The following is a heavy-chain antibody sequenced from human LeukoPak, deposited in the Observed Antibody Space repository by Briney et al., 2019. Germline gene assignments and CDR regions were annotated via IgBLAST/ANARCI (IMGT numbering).Heavy chain of an antibody. J-gene: IGHJ6*03. V-gene: IGHV4-34*01. D-gene: IGHD6-13*01. Sequence: SETLSLTCAVYGGSFSGYYWSWIRQPPGKGLEWIGEINHSGSTNHNPSLKSRVTISVDTSKNQFSLKLSSVTAADTAVYYCARGAYSSSWRNYYYYMDVWGKGTTVTVSS. CDR1: GGSFSGYY. CDR2: INHSGST. CDR3: ARGAYSSSWRNYYYYMDV.